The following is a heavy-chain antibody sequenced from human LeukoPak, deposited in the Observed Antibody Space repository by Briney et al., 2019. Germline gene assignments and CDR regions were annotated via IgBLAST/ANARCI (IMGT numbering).Heavy chain of an antibody. V-gene: IGHV1-2*02. CDR2: INPNSGGT. D-gene: IGHD2-2*01. J-gene: IGHJ6*02. CDR1: GYTFTGYY. CDR3: ARAYPRAVVPAAQGMDV. Sequence: ASVKVSCKASGYTFTGYYMHWVRQAPGQGLGWMGWINPNSGGTNYAQKFPGRVTTTRDTSTSTAYMELSRLRSDDTSVYYCARAYPRAVVPAAQGMDVWGQGTTVTVSS.